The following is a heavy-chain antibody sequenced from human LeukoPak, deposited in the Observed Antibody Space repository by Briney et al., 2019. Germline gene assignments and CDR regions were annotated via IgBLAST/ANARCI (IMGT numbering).Heavy chain of an antibody. Sequence: GGSLRLSCAASGFTFSSYEMNWVRQAPGKGLEWVSSISSSSSYIYYADSVKGRSTLSRDNAKNSLYLQMSSLRAEDTAVYYCARGYGDYAYWGQGTLVTVSS. J-gene: IGHJ4*02. V-gene: IGHV3-21*01. CDR2: ISSSSSYI. CDR1: GFTFSSYE. D-gene: IGHD4-17*01. CDR3: ARGYGDYAY.